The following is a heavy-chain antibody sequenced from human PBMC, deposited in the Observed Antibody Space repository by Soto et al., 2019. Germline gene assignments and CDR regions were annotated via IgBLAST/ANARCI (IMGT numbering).Heavy chain of an antibody. Sequence: GGSLRLSCAASGFTFYTYGMHWVRQVPGKGLEWVAIIWYDGSIKYYADSVKGRFTISRDNSKNTLYLQMNSLRVEDTAVYYCARIACTGGNCKPYSYYDMDVWGQGTTVTVSS. J-gene: IGHJ6*02. V-gene: IGHV3-33*01. D-gene: IGHD2-15*01. CDR2: IWYDGSIK. CDR1: GFTFYTYG. CDR3: ARIACTGGNCKPYSYYDMDV.